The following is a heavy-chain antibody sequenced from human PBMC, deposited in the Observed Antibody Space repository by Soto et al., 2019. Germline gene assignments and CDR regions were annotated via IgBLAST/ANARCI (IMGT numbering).Heavy chain of an antibody. V-gene: IGHV3-53*01. Sequence: WGSLRLSCAASGVTVSSNYMSCVRQAPGKGLEWVSVIYSGVITYYSDSVKGRFTISRDNSKNTLYLQMNSLRAEDTAVYYCARDLLWFGYLAYWGQGTLVTVSS. CDR3: ARDLLWFGYLAY. D-gene: IGHD3-10*01. CDR1: GVTVSSNY. J-gene: IGHJ4*02. CDR2: IYSGVIT.